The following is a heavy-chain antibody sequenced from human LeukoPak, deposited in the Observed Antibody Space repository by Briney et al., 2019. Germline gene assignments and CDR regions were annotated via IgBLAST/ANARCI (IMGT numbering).Heavy chain of an antibody. CDR2: ISGSGGST. J-gene: IGHJ5*02. D-gene: IGHD3-9*01. Sequence: GGSLRLSCAASGFTFSSYAMSWVRQAPGKGLEWVSAISGSGGSTYYADSVKGRFTISRDNSKNTLYLQMDSLRAEDTAVYYCAKDLDDILTNWFDPWGQGTLVTVSS. V-gene: IGHV3-23*01. CDR1: GFTFSSYA. CDR3: AKDLDDILTNWFDP.